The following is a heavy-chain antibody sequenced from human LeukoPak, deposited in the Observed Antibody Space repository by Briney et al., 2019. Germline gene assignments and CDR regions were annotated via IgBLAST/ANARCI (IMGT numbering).Heavy chain of an antibody. CDR2: ISDSGST. Sequence: PSETLSLTCTVSGGSMSNYYWSWIRQPPGKGLEWIAYISDSGSTNYNPSLKSRVTISVDTSKNQFSLRLSSVTTADTAVYYCAREAGATTVNPGGGYYYYYMDVWGKGTTVTVSS. CDR3: AREAGATTVNPGGGYYYYYMDV. D-gene: IGHD4-11*01. J-gene: IGHJ6*03. V-gene: IGHV4-59*01. CDR1: GGSMSNYY.